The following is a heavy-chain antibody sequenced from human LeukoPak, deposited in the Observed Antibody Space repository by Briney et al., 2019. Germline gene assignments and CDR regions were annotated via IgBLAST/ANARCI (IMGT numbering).Heavy chain of an antibody. Sequence: GGSLRLSCAASGFTFSSCAMHWVRQAPGKGLEWVAVISYDGSNKYYADSVKGRFTISRDNSKNTLYLQMNSLRAEDTAVYYCASDRAVAGTVDYWGQGTLVTVSS. CDR2: ISYDGSNK. CDR3: ASDRAVAGTVDY. J-gene: IGHJ4*02. D-gene: IGHD6-19*01. V-gene: IGHV3-30-3*01. CDR1: GFTFSSCA.